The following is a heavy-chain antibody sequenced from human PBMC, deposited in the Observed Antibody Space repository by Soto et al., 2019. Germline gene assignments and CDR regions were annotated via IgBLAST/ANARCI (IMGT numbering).Heavy chain of an antibody. Sequence: QVQLQQWGAGLLKPSETLSLTCAVYGGSFSGYYWSWIRQPPGKGLEWIGEIKHSGSTNYNPSRKSRVTISVDASKNQFSLKLSSVTAADTAVYYCARTYYDFWSGYSSLAYWGQGTLVTVSS. CDR2: IKHSGST. D-gene: IGHD3-3*01. V-gene: IGHV4-34*01. CDR3: ARTYYDFWSGYSSLAY. J-gene: IGHJ4*02. CDR1: GGSFSGYY.